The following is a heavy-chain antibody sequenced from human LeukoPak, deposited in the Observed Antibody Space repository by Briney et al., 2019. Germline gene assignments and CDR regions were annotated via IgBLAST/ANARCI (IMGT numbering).Heavy chain of an antibody. J-gene: IGHJ4*02. CDR3: ARGGRSYYDILTGYFDY. CDR1: GGSFSGYY. CDR2: IYYSGST. D-gene: IGHD3-9*01. Sequence: SETLSLTCAVYGGSFSGYYWSWIRQPPGKGLEWIGYIYYSGSTNYNPSLKSRVTISVDTSKNQFSLKLSSVTAADTAVYYCARGGRSYYDILTGYFDYWGQATLVTVSS. V-gene: IGHV4-59*01.